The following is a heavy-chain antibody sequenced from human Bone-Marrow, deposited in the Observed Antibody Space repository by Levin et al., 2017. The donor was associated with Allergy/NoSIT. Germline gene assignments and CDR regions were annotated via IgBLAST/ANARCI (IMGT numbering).Heavy chain of an antibody. V-gene: IGHV6-1*01. J-gene: IGHJ4*02. CDR2: AYYRSKWYH. CDR3: ARDRVTIAATGFDY. Sequence: LRLSCAIFGDTVSSNSAAWNWIRLSPSRGLEWLGRAYYRSKWYHDYEVSVEGRLTISTDTSKNQFSLHLKSVTHDDTAVYFCARDRVTIAATGFDYWGQGTPVTVSS. D-gene: IGHD2-15*01. CDR1: GDTVSSNSAA.